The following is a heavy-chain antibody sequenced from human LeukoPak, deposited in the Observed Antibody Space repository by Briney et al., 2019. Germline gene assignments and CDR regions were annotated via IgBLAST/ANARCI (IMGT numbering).Heavy chain of an antibody. CDR1: GFTFSSYG. D-gene: IGHD1-7*01. CDR2: IWYDGSNK. Sequence: GGSLRLSCAASGFTFSSYGMHWVRQAPGKGLEWVAVIWYDGSNKYYADSVKGRFTISRDNSKNTLYLKLNSLRAEATAVYYCAREGGDNWNYGYFAYWGQGTLVTVSS. CDR3: AREGGDNWNYGYFAY. J-gene: IGHJ4*02. V-gene: IGHV3-33*01.